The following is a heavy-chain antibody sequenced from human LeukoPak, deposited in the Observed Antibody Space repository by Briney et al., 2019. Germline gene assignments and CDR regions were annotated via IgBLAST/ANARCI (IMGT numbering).Heavy chain of an antibody. CDR2: ISSSSSYI. CDR3: ARQDDSSGYYWWAYYYYGMDV. D-gene: IGHD3-22*01. Sequence: PGGSLRLSCAASGFTFSSYSMNWVRQAPGKGLEWVSSISSSSSYIYYADSVKGRFTISRDNAKNSLYLQMNSLRAEDTAVYYCARQDDSSGYYWWAYYYYGMDVWGQGTTVTVSS. J-gene: IGHJ6*02. V-gene: IGHV3-21*01. CDR1: GFTFSSYS.